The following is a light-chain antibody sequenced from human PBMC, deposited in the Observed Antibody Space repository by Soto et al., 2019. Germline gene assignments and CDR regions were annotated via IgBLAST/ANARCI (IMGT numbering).Light chain of an antibody. CDR2: KAS. CDR1: QTIDSW. CDR3: QLYNSYSGI. V-gene: IGKV1-5*03. J-gene: IGKJ1*01. Sequence: DIQMTQSPSTLSASVGDRVTITCRASQTIDSWLAWYQQRPGKPPNLLIYKASTLASAVPSRFSGSGSGTEFTLTISGLQADDFASYYCQLYNSYSGIFDQGTKVDIK.